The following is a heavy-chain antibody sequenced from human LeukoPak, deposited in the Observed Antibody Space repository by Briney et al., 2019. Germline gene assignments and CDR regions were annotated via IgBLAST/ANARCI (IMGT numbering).Heavy chain of an antibody. V-gene: IGHV3-66*01. J-gene: IGHJ4*02. Sequence: GGSLRLSCAASGFTVSSNDMSWVRQAPGKGLECISVIYSGGSTDYADSVKGRLTISRDNSKNTLYLQMNSLRAEDTAVYYCVREIIRLGQDDYFDYWGQGTLVTVSS. CDR2: IYSGGST. CDR1: GFTVSSND. D-gene: IGHD3-3*02. CDR3: VREIIRLGQDDYFDY.